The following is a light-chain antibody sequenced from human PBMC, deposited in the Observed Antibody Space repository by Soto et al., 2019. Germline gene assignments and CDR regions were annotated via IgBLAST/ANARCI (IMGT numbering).Light chain of an antibody. Sequence: GARVTITCRASQSISSWLAWYQQKPGKAPKLLIYDASSLESGVPSRFSGSGSGTEFTLTISSLQPDDFATYYCQQYNSYPTVGGGTKVDIK. V-gene: IGKV1-5*01. J-gene: IGKJ4*01. CDR2: DAS. CDR3: QQYNSYPT. CDR1: QSISSW.